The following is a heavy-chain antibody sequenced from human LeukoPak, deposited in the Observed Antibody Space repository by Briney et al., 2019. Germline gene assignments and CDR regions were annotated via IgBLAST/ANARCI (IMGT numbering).Heavy chain of an antibody. CDR2: IKQDGSEK. V-gene: IGHV3-7*01. CDR1: GFTFSIYW. CDR3: ARVAAYCSSTSCYMSHYFDY. D-gene: IGHD2-2*02. J-gene: IGHJ4*02. Sequence: PGGSLRLSCAASGFTFSIYWMSWVRQAPGKGLEWVANIKQDGSEKDYVDSVKGRFTISRDNAKNSLYLQMNSLRAEDTAVCYCARVAAYCSSTSCYMSHYFDYWGQGTLVTVSS.